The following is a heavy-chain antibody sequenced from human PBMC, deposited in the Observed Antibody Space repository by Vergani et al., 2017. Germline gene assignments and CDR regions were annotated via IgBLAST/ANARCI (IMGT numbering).Heavy chain of an antibody. J-gene: IGHJ5*02. CDR2: ISGSGGST. CDR1: GFTFSSYA. D-gene: IGHD3-3*01. V-gene: IGHV3-23*01. CDR3: AKDRYYDFCSGYKDWFDP. Sequence: EVQLLESGGGLVQPGGSLRLSCAASGFTFSSYAMSWVRQAPGKGLEWVSAISGSGGSTYYADSVKGRFTISRDNSKNTLYLQMNSLRAEDTAVYYCAKDRYYDFCSGYKDWFDPWGQGTLVTVSS.